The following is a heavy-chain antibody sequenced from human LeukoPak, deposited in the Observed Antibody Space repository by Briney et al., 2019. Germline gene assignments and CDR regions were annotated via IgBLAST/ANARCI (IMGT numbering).Heavy chain of an antibody. CDR1: GFTVSSNY. D-gene: IGHD3-22*01. Sequence: HPGGSLRLSCAASGFTVSSNYMSWVRQAPGKGLEWVSVIDSGGSTYYADSVKGRFTISRDNSKNTLYLQMNSLRAEDTAVYYCARHDSSGWYYFDYWGQGTLVTVSS. CDR3: ARHDSSGWYYFDY. J-gene: IGHJ4*02. V-gene: IGHV3-66*04. CDR2: IDSGGST.